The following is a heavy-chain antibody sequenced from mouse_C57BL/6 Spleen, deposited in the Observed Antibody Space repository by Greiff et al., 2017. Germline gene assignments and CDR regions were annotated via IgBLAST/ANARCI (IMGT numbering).Heavy chain of an antibody. CDR3: ARYDGYPYYYAMDY. V-gene: IGHV1-78*01. J-gene: IGHJ4*01. D-gene: IGHD2-3*01. CDR2: IYPRDGST. Sequence: QVQLQQSDAELVKPGASVKISCKVSGYTFTDHTIHWMKQRPEQGLEWIGYIYPRDGSTKYNEKFKGKATLTADKSSSTAYLQLISLTSEDSAVYFCARYDGYPYYYAMDYWGQGTSVTVSS. CDR1: GYTFTDHT.